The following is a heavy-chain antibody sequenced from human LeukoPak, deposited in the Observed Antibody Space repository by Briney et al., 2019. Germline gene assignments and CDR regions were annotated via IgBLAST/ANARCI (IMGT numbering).Heavy chain of an antibody. V-gene: IGHV1-8*01. J-gene: IGHJ4*01. D-gene: IGHD1-14*01. Sequence: EASVKVSCKASGYTFTSYDINWVRQATGQGLEWMGWMNPNSGNTGYEQKFQGRVTMTRNTSTSTAYMELSSLRSDDTAVYYCARALPRNSNLDPYYFDNWGQGTLVTVSS. CDR1: GYTFTSYD. CDR3: ARALPRNSNLDPYYFDN. CDR2: MNPNSGNT.